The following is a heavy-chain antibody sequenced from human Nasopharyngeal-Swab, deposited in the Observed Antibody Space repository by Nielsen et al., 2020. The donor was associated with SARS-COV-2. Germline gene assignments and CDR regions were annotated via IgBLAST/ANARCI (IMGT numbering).Heavy chain of an antibody. V-gene: IGHV1-69*04. CDR3: AKIPGIAVAPLDY. J-gene: IGHJ4*02. Sequence: SVKVSCKASGGTFSSYAISWVRQAPGQGFEWMGRIIPILGIANYAQKFQGRVTITADKSTSTAYMELSSLRSEDTAVYYCAKIPGIAVAPLDYWGQGTLVTVSS. CDR2: IIPILGIA. CDR1: GGTFSSYA. D-gene: IGHD6-19*01.